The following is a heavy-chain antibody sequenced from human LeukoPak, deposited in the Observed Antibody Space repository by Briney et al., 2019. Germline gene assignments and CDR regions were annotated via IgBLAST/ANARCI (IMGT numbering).Heavy chain of an antibody. D-gene: IGHD4-11*01. CDR1: GVTFSSYA. V-gene: IGHV3-23*01. Sequence: GGSLRLSCAASGVTFSSYALRWVRQAPGKGLEWVSSISGSGDSTYYADSVKGRFTISRDNSKNTLYLHMNSLRAEDTAVYYCADSNYWYPVDYWGQGTLVTVSS. J-gene: IGHJ4*02. CDR2: ISGSGDST. CDR3: ADSNYWYPVDY.